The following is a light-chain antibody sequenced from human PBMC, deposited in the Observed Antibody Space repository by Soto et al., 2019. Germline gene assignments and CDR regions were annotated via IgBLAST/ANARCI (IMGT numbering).Light chain of an antibody. CDR2: EVS. V-gene: IGLV2-14*01. CDR3: SSYTSDNTWV. Sequence: QSVLTQPASVSASPGQSITISCTGTRSDVGGYNYVSWYQQHPGKAPKLMIYEVSNRPSGVSDRFSASKSANTASLTISGLQPEDEADYYCSSYTSDNTWVFGGGTKLTVL. CDR1: RSDVGGYNY. J-gene: IGLJ3*02.